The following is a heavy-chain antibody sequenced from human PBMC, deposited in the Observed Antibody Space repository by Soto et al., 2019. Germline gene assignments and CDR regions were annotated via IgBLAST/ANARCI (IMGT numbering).Heavy chain of an antibody. CDR2: IWSDSTNE. Sequence: GGTLRLSYAAYRFTCSSYGRHWVRQAPGKGLEWVAVIWSDSTNEYYGDCLKGCFTISRANSKNTLYLQMNSLRAEDTAVYYCARETEYSSSRIYYYHVMDVWGQGTTVTVSS. CDR3: ARETEYSSSRIYYYHVMDV. J-gene: IGHJ6*02. CDR1: RFTCSSYG. V-gene: IGHV3-33*01. D-gene: IGHD6-6*01.